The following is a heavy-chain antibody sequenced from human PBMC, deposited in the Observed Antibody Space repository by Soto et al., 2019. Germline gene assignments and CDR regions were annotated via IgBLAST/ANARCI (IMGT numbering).Heavy chain of an antibody. D-gene: IGHD4-17*01. J-gene: IGHJ4*02. V-gene: IGHV3-23*01. Sequence: EVHLSESGGGLVQPGESLRLCCTTSGFTFTNYAINWVRQAPGKGLEWVSVIGATGGATYYADSVKGRFTISRDNAKNSLYLQMNSLRAEDTALYYCAKGDGDYLPWIDYWGQGTLVTVSS. CDR2: IGATGGAT. CDR1: GFTFTNYA. CDR3: AKGDGDYLPWIDY.